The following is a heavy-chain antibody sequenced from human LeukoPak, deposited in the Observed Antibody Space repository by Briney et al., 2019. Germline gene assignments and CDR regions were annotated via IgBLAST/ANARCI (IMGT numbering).Heavy chain of an antibody. D-gene: IGHD3-9*01. Sequence: ASVKVSCKASGYTFTNYYMHWVRQAPGQGLEWLGLITPSGGSTWYAQKFQGRVTMTTDTSTSTAYVELRSLRSDDTAVYYCARDLLRYYDWLTMAGYWGQGTLVSVSS. J-gene: IGHJ4*02. V-gene: IGHV1-46*01. CDR3: ARDLLRYYDWLTMAGY. CDR1: GYTFTNYY. CDR2: ITPSGGST.